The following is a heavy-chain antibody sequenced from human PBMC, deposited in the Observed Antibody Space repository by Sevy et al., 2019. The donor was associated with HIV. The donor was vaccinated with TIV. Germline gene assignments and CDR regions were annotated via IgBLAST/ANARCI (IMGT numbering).Heavy chain of an antibody. CDR3: AKEYSSGYS. Sequence: GGSLRLSCTASGLTFSSYVMSWVRQAPGKGLEWVSTISGSGGYTYRADSVKGRFTISRDNSKNTVYLQMNSLTVEDTAMYCSAKEYSSGYSWGQGILVTVSS. CDR2: ISGSGGYT. CDR1: GLTFSSYV. D-gene: IGHD3-22*01. V-gene: IGHV3-23*01. J-gene: IGHJ4*02.